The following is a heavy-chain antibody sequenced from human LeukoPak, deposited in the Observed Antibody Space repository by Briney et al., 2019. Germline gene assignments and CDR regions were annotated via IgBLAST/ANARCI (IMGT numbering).Heavy chain of an antibody. D-gene: IGHD4-17*01. V-gene: IGHV3-23*01. J-gene: IGHJ3*02. CDR2: SSGSGGST. CDR3: AKTNTVTTSHDAFDI. Sequence: PGGSLTLSCVVSGFTFNNYGMNWVRQAPGKGLGWVSASSGSGGSTYYANSVKGWLTISRDNSNNTLYLQMNSLRAEDTAVYYCAKTNTVTTSHDAFDIWGQGTMVTVSS. CDR1: GFTFNNYG.